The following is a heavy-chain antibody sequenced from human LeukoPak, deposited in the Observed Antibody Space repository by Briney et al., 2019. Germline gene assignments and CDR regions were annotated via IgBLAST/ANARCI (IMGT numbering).Heavy chain of an antibody. Sequence: ASVKVSCKASGYTFTSYGISWVRQAPGQGLEWMGWISAYNGNTNYAQKFQGRVTMTRNTSISTAYMELSSLRSEDTAVYYCARGRWELSDGAFDIWGQGTMVTVSS. CDR3: ARGRWELSDGAFDI. CDR2: ISAYNGNT. D-gene: IGHD1-26*01. J-gene: IGHJ3*02. V-gene: IGHV1-18*01. CDR1: GYTFTSYG.